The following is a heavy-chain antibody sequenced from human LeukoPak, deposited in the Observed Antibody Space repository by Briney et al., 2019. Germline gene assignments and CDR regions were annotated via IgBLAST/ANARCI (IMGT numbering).Heavy chain of an antibody. Sequence: GGPLKISWKGSGYTFTSYWIGWAGQMPGKGLEWLGIFYPGDHDTRYSPSFQGQVTISADKSNSTAYLQWSSLKASDTAMYYCARPHRGSSSPHFDYWGQGTLVTVSS. CDR1: GYTFTSYW. V-gene: IGHV5-51*01. J-gene: IGHJ4*02. CDR2: FYPGDHDT. D-gene: IGHD6-13*01. CDR3: ARPHRGSSSPHFDY.